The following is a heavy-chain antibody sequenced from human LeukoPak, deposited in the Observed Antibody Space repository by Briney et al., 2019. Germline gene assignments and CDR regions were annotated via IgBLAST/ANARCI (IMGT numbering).Heavy chain of an antibody. CDR3: ARDDFWGNDYYYMDV. V-gene: IGHV3-7*01. J-gene: IGHJ6*03. Sequence: PGGSLRLSCTASGFNSHNHWMSWVRQAPGKGLEWVANIKQDGSDQYYADSVRGRFTISRDNAKNSIFLQMNSLRDEDTAVYYCARDDFWGNDYYYMDVWGKGTTVTVSS. CDR2: IKQDGSDQ. D-gene: IGHD3/OR15-3a*01. CDR1: GFNSHNHW.